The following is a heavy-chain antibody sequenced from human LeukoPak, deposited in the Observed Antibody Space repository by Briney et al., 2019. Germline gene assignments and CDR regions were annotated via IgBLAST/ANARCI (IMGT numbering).Heavy chain of an antibody. J-gene: IGHJ4*02. CDR1: GFTFSGHG. D-gene: IGHD3-22*01. Sequence: GGSLRLSCAASGFTFSGHGMHWVRQAPGKGLEWVAVIQYDGRNEFYADSVRGRFTISRDNSKNTLYLQMNSLRAEDTAVYYCAKDGGRYYYDSSGYYLDYWGQGTLVTVSS. V-gene: IGHV3-30*18. CDR3: AKDGGRYYYDSSGYYLDY. CDR2: IQYDGRNE.